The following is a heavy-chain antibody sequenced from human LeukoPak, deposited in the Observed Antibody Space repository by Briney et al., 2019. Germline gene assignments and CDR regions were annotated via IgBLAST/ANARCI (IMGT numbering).Heavy chain of an antibody. Sequence: SXKVSCKASGGTFSSYAISWVRQAPGQGLEWMGGIIPIFGTANYAQKFQGRVTITADESTSTAYMELSSLRSEDTAVYYCAHWPVSNLGAKVYWGQGTLVTVSS. J-gene: IGHJ4*02. CDR3: AHWPVSNLGAKVY. CDR2: IIPIFGTA. D-gene: IGHD1-26*01. CDR1: GGTFSSYA. V-gene: IGHV1-69*13.